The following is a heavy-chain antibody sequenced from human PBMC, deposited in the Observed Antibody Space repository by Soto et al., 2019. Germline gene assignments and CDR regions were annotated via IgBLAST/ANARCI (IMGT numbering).Heavy chain of an antibody. CDR3: AKAGGSGSHNYFDY. V-gene: IGHV3-30*18. CDR1: GFTFSSYG. CDR2: ISYDGSNK. J-gene: IGHJ4*02. D-gene: IGHD1-26*01. Sequence: QVQLVESGGGVVQPGRSLRLSCAASGFTFSSYGMHWVRQAPGKGLEWVAVISYDGSNKYYADSVKGRFTISRDNSKNTLYLQMNSLRAEDTAVYYCAKAGGSGSHNYFDYWGQGTLVTVSS.